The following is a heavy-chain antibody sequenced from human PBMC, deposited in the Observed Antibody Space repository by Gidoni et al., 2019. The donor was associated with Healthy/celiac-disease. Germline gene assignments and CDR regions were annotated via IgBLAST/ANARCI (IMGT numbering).Heavy chain of an antibody. V-gene: IGHV3-30-3*01. CDR2: ISYDGSNK. CDR1: GFTLSRYA. D-gene: IGHD5-12*01. CDR3: ASARGIVAIPNWFDP. Sequence: QVQLVESGGGVVQPGRSLRLSCAASGFTLSRYAMHWVRQAPGKGLEWVAVISYDGSNKYYADSVKGRFTISRDNSKNTLYLQMNSLRAEDTAVYYCASARGIVAIPNWFDPWGQGTLVTVSS. J-gene: IGHJ5*02.